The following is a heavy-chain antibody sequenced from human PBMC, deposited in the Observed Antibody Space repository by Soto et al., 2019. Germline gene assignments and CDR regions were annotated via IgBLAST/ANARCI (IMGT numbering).Heavy chain of an antibody. J-gene: IGHJ3*02. CDR2: IYYSGST. D-gene: IGHD6-13*01. V-gene: IGHV4-30-4*01. CDR1: GGSISSGDYY. CDR3: ARGGSIAAAGISYYGFDI. Sequence: SETLSLTCTVSGGSISSGDYYWSWIRQPPGKGLEWIGYIYYSGSTYYNPSLKSRVTISVDTSKNQFSLKLSSVTAADTAVYYCARGGSIAAAGISYYGFDIWGQGTMVTVSS.